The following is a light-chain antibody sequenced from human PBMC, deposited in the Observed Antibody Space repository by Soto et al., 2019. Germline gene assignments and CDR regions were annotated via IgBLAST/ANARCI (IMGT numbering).Light chain of an antibody. Sequence: IVMTQSRATLSVSPGERATLSCRASQCVSSNLAWYQQKPGQAPRLLIYGASTRATGIPARFSGSGSGTEVTLTISSLQSEDFALYYCQQYNNWPETFGQGIKVEIK. J-gene: IGKJ1*01. CDR3: QQYNNWPET. CDR2: GAS. CDR1: QCVSSN. V-gene: IGKV3-15*01.